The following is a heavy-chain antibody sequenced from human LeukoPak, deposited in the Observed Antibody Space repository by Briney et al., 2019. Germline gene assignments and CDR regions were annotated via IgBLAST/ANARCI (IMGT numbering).Heavy chain of an antibody. J-gene: IGHJ4*02. CDR1: GGTFSSYA. D-gene: IGHD6-19*01. Sequence: SVKVSCKASGGTFSSYAISWVRQAPGQGLEWMGGIIPIFGIANYAQKFQGRVTITADKSTSTAYMELSSLRSEGTAVYYCAIVGHSSGLFDYWGQGTLVTVSS. CDR2: IIPIFGIA. CDR3: AIVGHSSGLFDY. V-gene: IGHV1-69*10.